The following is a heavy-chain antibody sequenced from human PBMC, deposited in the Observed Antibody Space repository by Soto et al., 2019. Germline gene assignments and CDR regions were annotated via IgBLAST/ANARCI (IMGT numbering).Heavy chain of an antibody. Sequence: PGGSLRLSCAASGFTFSSYWMSWVRQAPGKGLEWVANIKQDGSENYYVDSVKGRFTISRDNAKNSLYLQMNSLRAEDTAVYYCARENYYGSGSYSGGMDVWGQGTTVTVSS. J-gene: IGHJ6*02. CDR3: ARENYYGSGSYSGGMDV. D-gene: IGHD3-10*01. V-gene: IGHV3-7*01. CDR2: IKQDGSEN. CDR1: GFTFSSYW.